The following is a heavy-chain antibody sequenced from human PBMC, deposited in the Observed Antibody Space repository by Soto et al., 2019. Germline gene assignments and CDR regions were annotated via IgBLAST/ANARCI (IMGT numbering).Heavy chain of an antibody. J-gene: IGHJ6*03. CDR3: AKGDTVIDYYYYYYLDV. CDR1: GLTLSTSS. CDR2: ISGSGGST. D-gene: IGHD5-18*01. Sequence: GGSLRLSCAAFGLTLSTSSMNWVRQAPGRGLEWISAISGSGGSTYYADSVKGRFTISRDNSKNTLYLQMNSLRAEDTAVYYCAKGDTVIDYYYYYYLDVWGKGTTVTVSS. V-gene: IGHV3-23*01.